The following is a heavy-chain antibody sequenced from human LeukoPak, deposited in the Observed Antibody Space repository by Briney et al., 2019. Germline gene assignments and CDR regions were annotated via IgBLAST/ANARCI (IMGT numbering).Heavy chain of an antibody. J-gene: IGHJ4*02. CDR2: INPNSGGT. Sequence: ASVKVSCKASGYTFIGHYLRWVRQAPGQGLEWMGRINPNSGGTKYAQKFQNRVTMTSDTSVSTAYMELNGLRSDDTAIYYCTRSWIQLWTPDFDHWGQGTLVTVSS. CDR1: GYTFIGHY. V-gene: IGHV1-2*06. CDR3: TRSWIQLWTPDFDH. D-gene: IGHD5-18*01.